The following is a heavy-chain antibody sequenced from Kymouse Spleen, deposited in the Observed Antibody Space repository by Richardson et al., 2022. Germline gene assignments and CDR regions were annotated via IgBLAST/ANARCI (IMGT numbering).Heavy chain of an antibody. D-gene: IGHD3-10*01. CDR2: ISSSSSTI. Sequence: EVQLVESGGGLVQPGGSLRLSCAASGFTFSSYSMNWVRQAPGKGLEWVSYISSSSSTIYYADSVKGRFTISRDNAKNSLYLQMNSLRDEDTAVYYCASITMVRGVIGYWGQGTLVTVSS. V-gene: IGHV3-48*02. CDR1: GFTFSSYS. CDR3: ASITMVRGVIGY. J-gene: IGHJ4*02.